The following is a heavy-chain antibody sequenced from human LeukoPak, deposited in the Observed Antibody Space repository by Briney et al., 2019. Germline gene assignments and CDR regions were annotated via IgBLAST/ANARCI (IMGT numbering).Heavy chain of an antibody. CDR2: ISDSGST. CDR3: ARVIMSSVYYYYLDV. V-gene: IGHV4-59*01. D-gene: IGHD3-3*01. J-gene: IGHJ6*03. CDR1: GGSISPYY. Sequence: PSETLSLTCTVSGGSISPYYWSWILQPPGKGLQWIGYISDSGSTNYNPSLKSRVTISEYTSKNQFSLKLSSVTAADTAVYYCARVIMSSVYYYYLDVWGKGTTVTVSS.